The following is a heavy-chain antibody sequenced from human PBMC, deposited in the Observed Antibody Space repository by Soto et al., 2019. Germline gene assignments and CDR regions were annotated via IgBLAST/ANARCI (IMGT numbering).Heavy chain of an antibody. Sequence: SETLSLTCTVSSSSINSSGYYWGWIRQPPGKGLEWIGSMFYGVSTYYNPSLKSRVTVSVDTSKNQFSLNLRSVTAADTAVYYCARLPSRHLVDYWGQGTLVTVSS. CDR1: SSSINSSGYY. CDR2: MFYGVST. D-gene: IGHD3-3*02. J-gene: IGHJ4*02. V-gene: IGHV4-39*01. CDR3: ARLPSRHLVDY.